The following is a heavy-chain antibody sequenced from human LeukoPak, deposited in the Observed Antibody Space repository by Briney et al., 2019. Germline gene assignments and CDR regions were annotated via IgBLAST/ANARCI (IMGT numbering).Heavy chain of an antibody. CDR1: GYTFTSYY. J-gene: IGHJ4*02. CDR2: ISAYNGNT. Sequence: ASVKVSCKASGYTFTSYYMHWVRQAPGQGLEWMGWISAYNGNTNYAQKLQGRVTMTTDTSTSTAYMELRSLRSDDTAVYYCARDLTILGYCSGGSCGFRYWGQGTLVTVSS. CDR3: ARDLTILGYCSGGSCGFRY. V-gene: IGHV1-18*04. D-gene: IGHD2-15*01.